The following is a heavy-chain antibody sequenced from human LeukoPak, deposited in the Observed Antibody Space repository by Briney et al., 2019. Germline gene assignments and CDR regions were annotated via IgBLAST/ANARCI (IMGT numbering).Heavy chain of an antibody. CDR2: FDSNGGCA. CDR3: ARAKYSSRWSLDY. Sequence: RPGGSRTLSCAPSGFTFNIYWMQGVRQFPGKGVVCVSRFDSNGGCATYADSVKGRFTTSRDNGNNTMYLQMNSLRAEDTAIYYCARAKYSSRWSLDYWGQGALVTVSS. J-gene: IGHJ4*02. V-gene: IGHV3-74*03. D-gene: IGHD6-13*01. CDR1: GFTFNIYW.